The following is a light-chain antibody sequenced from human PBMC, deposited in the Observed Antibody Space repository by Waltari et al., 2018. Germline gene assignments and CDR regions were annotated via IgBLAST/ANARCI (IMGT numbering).Light chain of an antibody. CDR3: QQRSSWTAHT. J-gene: IGKJ2*01. CDR2: DAS. V-gene: IGKV3-11*01. Sequence: EIVLTQSPATLSLSPGETATLFCRASQSVGTFLAWYQQKPGQAPRLLIYDASNRATGFPYRFRGSRSGADFTLTISSLEPDDFAVYYCQQRSSWTAHTFGQGARLEIQ. CDR1: QSVGTF.